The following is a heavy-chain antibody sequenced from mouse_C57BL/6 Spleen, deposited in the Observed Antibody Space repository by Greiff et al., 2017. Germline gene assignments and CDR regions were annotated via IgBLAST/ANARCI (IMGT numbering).Heavy chain of an antibody. D-gene: IGHD1-1*01. J-gene: IGHJ2*01. CDR2: IDPETGGT. Sequence: VQLQQSGAELVRPGASVTLSCKASGYTFTDYEMHWVKQTPVHGLEWIGAIDPETGGTAYNQKFKGKAILTADKSSSTAYMELRSLNSEDSAVYYCASYTTVVVESFDYWGQGTTLTVSS. CDR1: GYTFTDYE. V-gene: IGHV1-15*01. CDR3: ASYTTVVVESFDY.